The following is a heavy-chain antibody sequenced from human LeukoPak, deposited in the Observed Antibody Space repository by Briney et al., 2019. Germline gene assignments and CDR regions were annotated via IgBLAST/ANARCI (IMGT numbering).Heavy chain of an antibody. CDR3: ARLEDHIDSPHFDY. Sequence: PSETLSLTCTVSGGSISSSSYYWGWIRQPPGKGLEWIGSIYYSGSTYYNPSLKSRVTISVDTSKNQFSLKLSSVTAADTAVYYCARLEDHIDSPHFDYWGQGTLVAVSS. CDR2: IYYSGST. V-gene: IGHV4-39*01. J-gene: IGHJ4*02. CDR1: GGSISSSSYY. D-gene: IGHD5-12*01.